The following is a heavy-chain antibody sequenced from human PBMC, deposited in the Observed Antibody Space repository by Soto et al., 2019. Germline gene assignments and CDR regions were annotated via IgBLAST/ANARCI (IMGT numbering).Heavy chain of an antibody. CDR2: IFHSGTT. CDR1: GDSISSAYYF. CDR3: AREHYLPKDRNEF. J-gene: IGHJ4*02. V-gene: IGHV4-30-4*01. D-gene: IGHD2-8*01. Sequence: PXETLSLPCSVSGDSISSAYYFWTWIRQSPGKGLEWMGYIFHSGTTYYNPSLKGRLLISIENSKNQFSLRLTSVTAADSAVYFCAREHYLPKDRNEFWGQGTLVTVSS.